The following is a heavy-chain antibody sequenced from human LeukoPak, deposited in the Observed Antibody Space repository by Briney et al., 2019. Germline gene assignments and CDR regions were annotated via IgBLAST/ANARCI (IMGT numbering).Heavy chain of an antibody. D-gene: IGHD3-22*01. CDR1: GFSCSNYS. CDR2: ISSSSSYI. V-gene: IGHV3-21*01. J-gene: IGHJ4*02. Sequence: GGSLRLSCAASGFSCSNYSMNWVRQAPGKGLEWVSSISSSSSYIYYADSVKGRFTISRDNAKNSLYLQMNSLRAEDTAVYYCARDPGDSSGYYSIPFDYWGQGTLVTVSS. CDR3: ARDPGDSSGYYSIPFDY.